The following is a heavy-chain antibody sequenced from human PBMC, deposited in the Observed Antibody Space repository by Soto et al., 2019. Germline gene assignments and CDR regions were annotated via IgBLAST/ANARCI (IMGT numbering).Heavy chain of an antibody. CDR1: GFSLSTSGVG. Sequence: QITLKESGPTLVKPTQTLTLTCTFSGFSLSTSGVGVGWIRQPPGKALEWLALIYWNDDKRYSPSLKSRLTITKDTSKNQVVLTKTNMDPVDTATYYCAHRRVQADAFDIWGQGTMVTVSS. J-gene: IGHJ3*02. V-gene: IGHV2-5*01. CDR3: AHRRVQADAFDI. CDR2: IYWNDDK. D-gene: IGHD3-10*02.